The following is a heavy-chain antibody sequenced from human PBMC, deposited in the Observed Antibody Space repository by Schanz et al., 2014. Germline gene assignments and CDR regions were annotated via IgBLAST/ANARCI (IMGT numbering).Heavy chain of an antibody. D-gene: IGHD5-12*01. V-gene: IGHV3-7*03. CDR3: AIDPNSVNERDY. CDR2: IKGDSSEK. Sequence: VQLVESGGALVQPGGSLRLSCRASGFTFSDHWMSWVRQPPGKGVEWEGNIKGDSSEKNYVDAVKGRFTLSRDNAKRAMDLQTISLRVENTAVDYCAIDPNSVNERDYWGQGTLVTVSS. CDR1: GFTFSDHW. J-gene: IGHJ4*02.